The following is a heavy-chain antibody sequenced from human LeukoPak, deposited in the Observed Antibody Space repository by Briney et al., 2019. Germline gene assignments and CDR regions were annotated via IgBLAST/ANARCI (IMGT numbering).Heavy chain of an antibody. Sequence: PSETLSLTCSVSNGSISTYYWSWIRQSPGKGLEWIGYIYYGGTTTYNPSLKRRVTISVDSPRNLFSLRLTSLTAADTALYYCARHGGTLVYFDSWGPGSFVIVSS. CDR3: ARHGGTLVYFDS. V-gene: IGHV4-59*08. CDR2: IYYGGTT. J-gene: IGHJ4*02. D-gene: IGHD1-26*01. CDR1: NGSISTYY.